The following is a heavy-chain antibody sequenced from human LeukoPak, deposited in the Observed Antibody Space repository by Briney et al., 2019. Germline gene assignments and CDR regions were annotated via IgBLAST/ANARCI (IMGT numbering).Heavy chain of an antibody. D-gene: IGHD3-22*01. Sequence: SETLSLTCTVSGGSISSYYWSWIRQPAGKGLESIGHISTSGSTNYNPSLKSRVTMSVDTSKNQFSLKLSSVNAADTAVYYCARVRYSDSSVLTRKRSYYFDYWGQGTLVTVSS. CDR2: ISTSGST. J-gene: IGHJ4*02. V-gene: IGHV4-4*07. CDR1: GGSISSYY. CDR3: ARVRYSDSSVLTRKRSYYFDY.